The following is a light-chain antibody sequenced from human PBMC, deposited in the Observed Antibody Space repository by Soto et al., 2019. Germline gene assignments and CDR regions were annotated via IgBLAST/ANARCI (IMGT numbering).Light chain of an antibody. Sequence: DIVMTQSPDSLTVSRGERAAVNCKFSHSVLYSSNNKNYLAWYQQRPGQPPKLLIYWASTRESGVPERFSGSGSGTDFTLTITNLQAEDVAVYYCQQYYSDPPTFGQGTKLEIK. CDR1: HSVLYSSNNKNY. CDR2: WAS. J-gene: IGKJ2*01. V-gene: IGKV4-1*01. CDR3: QQYYSDPPT.